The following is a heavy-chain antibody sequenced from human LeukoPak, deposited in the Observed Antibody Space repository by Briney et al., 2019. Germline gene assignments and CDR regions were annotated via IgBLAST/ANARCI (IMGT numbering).Heavy chain of an antibody. J-gene: IGHJ1*01. Sequence: PSETLSLTCAVYGGSFSGYYWSWIRQPPGKGLEWIGEINHSGSTNYNPSLKSRVTISVDTSKNQFSPKLSSVTAADTAVYYCARDRGYSSGWYYPPSSAEYFQHWGQGTLVTVSS. D-gene: IGHD6-19*01. CDR2: INHSGST. V-gene: IGHV4-34*01. CDR3: ARDRGYSSGWYYPPSSAEYFQH. CDR1: GGSFSGYY.